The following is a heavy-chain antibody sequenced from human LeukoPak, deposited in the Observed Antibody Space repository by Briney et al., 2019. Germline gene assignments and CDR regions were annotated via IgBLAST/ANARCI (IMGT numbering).Heavy chain of an antibody. CDR1: GFTFSSYS. D-gene: IGHD6-13*01. Sequence: PGGSLRLSCAASGFTFSSYSMNWVRQAPGEGLEWVSYISSSSSAIYYADSVKGRFTISRDNAKNSLYLQMNSLRAEDTSVYYCARDGYSSSCPKDWGQGTLVTVSS. CDR3: ARDGYSSSCPKD. V-gene: IGHV3-48*01. J-gene: IGHJ4*02. CDR2: ISSSSSAI.